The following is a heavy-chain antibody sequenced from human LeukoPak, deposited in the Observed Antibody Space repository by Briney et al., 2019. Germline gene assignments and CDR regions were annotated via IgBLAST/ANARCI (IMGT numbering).Heavy chain of an antibody. CDR2: ISGRGGNT. Sequence: PGGSLRLSCAASGFTFSSYGLSWVRQAPGKGLEWVSTISGRGGNTYYADSVKGRFTISRDNSKNTLYLQMHSLRAEDTAIYYCAKRLTSSYYYGLDVWGQGTTVTV. D-gene: IGHD3-22*01. J-gene: IGHJ6*02. V-gene: IGHV3-23*01. CDR1: GFTFSSYG. CDR3: AKRLTSSYYYGLDV.